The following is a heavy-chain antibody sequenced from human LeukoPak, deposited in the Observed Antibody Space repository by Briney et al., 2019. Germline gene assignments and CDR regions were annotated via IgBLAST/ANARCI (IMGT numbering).Heavy chain of an antibody. V-gene: IGHV1-18*01. CDR2: ISAYNGNT. J-gene: IGHJ6*02. CDR3: ARDSEGYGVVYYYGMDV. CDR1: GYTFTSYG. D-gene: IGHD2-8*01. Sequence: GASVKVSCKASGYTFTSYGISWVRQAPGQGREWMRWISAYNGNTNYAQKLQGRVTMTTDTSTSTAYMELRSLRSDDTAVYYCARDSEGYGVVYYYGMDVRGQGTTVTVSS.